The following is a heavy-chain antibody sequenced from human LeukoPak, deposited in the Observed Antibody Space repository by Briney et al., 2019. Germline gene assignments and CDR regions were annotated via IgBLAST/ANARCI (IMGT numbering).Heavy chain of an antibody. J-gene: IGHJ6*04. CDR2: ISSSGSTI. CDR3: AELGITMIGGV. CDR1: GFTFEDSG. D-gene: IGHD3-10*02. Sequence: GGSLRLSCAASGFTFEDSGMSWVRQVPGKGLEWVSYISSSGSTIYYADSVKGRFTISRDNAKNSLYLQMNSLRAEDTAVYYCAELGITMIGGVWGKGTTVTISS. V-gene: IGHV3-48*03.